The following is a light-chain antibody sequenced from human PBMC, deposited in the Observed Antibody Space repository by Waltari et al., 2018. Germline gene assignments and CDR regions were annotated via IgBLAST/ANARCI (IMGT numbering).Light chain of an antibody. V-gene: IGKV3-20*01. CDR2: HAS. CDR3: QHYESLPVT. CDR1: QSISKY. J-gene: IGKJ1*01. Sequence: EIVLTQSPGTLSLSPGERATLSCRASQSISKYLARYQQKPGQAPRLLIYHASSRAAGIPDRFSGIASGTDFSLSISRLAPEDFAVYYCQHYESLPVTFGQGTKVEIK.